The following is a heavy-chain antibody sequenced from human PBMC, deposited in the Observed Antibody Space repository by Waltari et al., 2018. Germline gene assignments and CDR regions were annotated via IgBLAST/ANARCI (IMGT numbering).Heavy chain of an antibody. J-gene: IGHJ4*02. CDR3: ARVGYCGGDCYFDGSIDY. Sequence: QVQLVQSGAEVKKPGSSVKVSCKASGGTFSSYAISWVRQDPGQGLEWMGGIIPIFGTANYAQKFQGRVTITADESTSTAYMELSSLRSEDTAVYYCARVGYCGGDCYFDGSIDYWGQGTLVTVSS. V-gene: IGHV1-69*01. CDR1: GGTFSSYA. D-gene: IGHD2-21*02. CDR2: IIPIFGTA.